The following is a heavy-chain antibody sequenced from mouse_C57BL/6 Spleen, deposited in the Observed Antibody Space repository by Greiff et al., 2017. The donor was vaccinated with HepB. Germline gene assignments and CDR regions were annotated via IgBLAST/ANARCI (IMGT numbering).Heavy chain of an antibody. CDR1: GFTFSSYA. V-gene: IGHV5-4*01. J-gene: IGHJ2*01. D-gene: IGHD2-4*01. CDR2: ISDGGSYT. Sequence: DVKLVESGGGLVKPGGSLKLSCAASGFTFSSYAMSWVRQTPEKRLEWVATISDGGSYTYYPDNVKGRFTISRDNAKNNLYLQMSHLKSEDTAMYYCAREYDYEYYFDYWGQGTTLTVSS. CDR3: AREYDYEYYFDY.